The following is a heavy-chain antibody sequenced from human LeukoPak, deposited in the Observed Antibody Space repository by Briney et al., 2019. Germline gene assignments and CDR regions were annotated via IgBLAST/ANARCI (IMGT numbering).Heavy chain of an antibody. CDR2: INPNSGGT. J-gene: IGHJ6*03. CDR3: ARDGGTSSTVTSYYYYMDV. Sequence: RASVKVSCKASGYTFTGYYMHWVRQAPGQGLEWMGWINPNSGGTNYAQKFQGRVTMTRDTSISTAYMELSRLRSDDTAVYYCARDGGTSSTVTSYYYYMDVWGKGTTVTISS. V-gene: IGHV1-2*02. CDR1: GYTFTGYY. D-gene: IGHD4-17*01.